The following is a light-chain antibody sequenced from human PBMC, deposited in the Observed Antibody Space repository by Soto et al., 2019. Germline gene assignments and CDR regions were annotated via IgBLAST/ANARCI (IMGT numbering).Light chain of an antibody. CDR1: QSININ. CDR3: QQYNNWPRT. Sequence: EIGMTQSPATLSVSPGDRATLSCRASQSININLAWYQQKPGQAPRLLIYGASTRATGIPASFSGSGSGTEFTLTISSLQSEDFAVYYCQQYNNWPRTFGQGTKVEIK. CDR2: GAS. V-gene: IGKV3-15*01. J-gene: IGKJ1*01.